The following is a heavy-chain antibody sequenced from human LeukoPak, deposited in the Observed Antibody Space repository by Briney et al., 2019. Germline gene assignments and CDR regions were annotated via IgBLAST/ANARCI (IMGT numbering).Heavy chain of an antibody. CDR2: INHSGST. V-gene: IGHV4-34*01. D-gene: IGHD2-8*01. CDR3: ARARGYCTNGVCYTGAFDI. J-gene: IGHJ3*02. CDR1: GGSFSGYY. Sequence: PSETLSLTCAVYGGSFSGYYWSWIRQPPGKGLEWIGEINHSGSTNYNPSLKSRVTISVDTSKNQFSLKLSSVTAADTAVYYCARARGYCTNGVCYTGAFDIWGQGTVVTVSS.